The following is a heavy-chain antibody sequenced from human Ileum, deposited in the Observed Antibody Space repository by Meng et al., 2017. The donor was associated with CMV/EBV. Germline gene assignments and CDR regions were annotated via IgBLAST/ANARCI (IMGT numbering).Heavy chain of an antibody. CDR1: GFTFDDYT. CDR2: IRRNSGSR. V-gene: IGHV3-9*03. D-gene: IGHD3-22*01. Sequence: SLKISCAASGFTFDDYTMHWVRQAPGKGLEWVSVIRRNSGSRGYADSVKGRFTVSRDNAKNSLYLQMNSLRPEDMALYYCVRSRSENYHDRSCPFDYWGQGTLVTVSS. CDR3: VRSRSENYHDRSCPFDY. J-gene: IGHJ4*02.